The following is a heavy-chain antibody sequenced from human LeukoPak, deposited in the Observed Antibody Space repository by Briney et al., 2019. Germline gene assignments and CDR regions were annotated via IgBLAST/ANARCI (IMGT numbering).Heavy chain of an antibody. Sequence: SEALSLTCSVSGGSLSNYYWTWIRQSPGKGLEWIGNIYYSGSTNYNSSLKSRVTISVGPSKNQLSLKLSSVTAADTAVYYCARNLAVGYSSWFDALDVWGQGTMVTVSS. CDR2: IYYSGST. V-gene: IGHV4-59*08. D-gene: IGHD6-13*01. J-gene: IGHJ3*01. CDR1: GGSLSNYY. CDR3: ARNLAVGYSSWFDALDV.